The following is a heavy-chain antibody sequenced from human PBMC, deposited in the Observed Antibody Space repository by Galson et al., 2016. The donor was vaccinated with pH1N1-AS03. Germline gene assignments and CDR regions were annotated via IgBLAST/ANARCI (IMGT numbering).Heavy chain of an antibody. V-gene: IGHV2-5*01. CDR2: IYWNEDK. J-gene: IGHJ3*01. Sequence: PALVKPTQTLTLTCTVTGFSLTTMREGVGWIRQPPGKALEWLALIYWNEDKRFSQSLKNRLTITKDTTKNEVVLTMTNKDPADTGTYYCAHSRVAVEASGASDVWGQGTTVTVSA. CDR3: AHSRVAVEASGASDV. D-gene: IGHD6-19*01. CDR1: GFSLTTMREG.